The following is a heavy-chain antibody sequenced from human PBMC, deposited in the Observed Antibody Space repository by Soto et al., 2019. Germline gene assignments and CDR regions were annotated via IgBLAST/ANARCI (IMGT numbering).Heavy chain of an antibody. CDR1: GGSSVSSSSYY. D-gene: IGHD2-15*01. Sequence: SETLSLTCTVSGGSSVSSSSYYWGWIRQPPGKGLEWIGSIYYTGNTCYSPSFRSRLTISVDTSKSQFSLKLRSVTAADTATYYCASEVSSTDGMDVWGQGTTVTVSS. CDR2: IYYTGNT. J-gene: IGHJ6*02. V-gene: IGHV4-39*01. CDR3: ASEVSSTDGMDV.